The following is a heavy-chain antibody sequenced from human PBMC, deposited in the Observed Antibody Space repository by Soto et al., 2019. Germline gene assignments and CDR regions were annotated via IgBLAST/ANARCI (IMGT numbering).Heavy chain of an antibody. CDR2: ISYDGGNK. CDR1: GFSFSSHG. V-gene: IGHV3-30*03. D-gene: IGHD3-22*01. CDR3: ARDPLGGDYWAGFQY. Sequence: QVQLVESGGGVVQPGRSLTLSCLVSGFSFSSHGMHWIRQAPGKGLEWLAVISYDGGNKNYADSGKDRFTISRDNSKNRVFLQINSLRPEDTAVYFCARDPLGGDYWAGFQYWRQGTLVIVSS. J-gene: IGHJ4*02.